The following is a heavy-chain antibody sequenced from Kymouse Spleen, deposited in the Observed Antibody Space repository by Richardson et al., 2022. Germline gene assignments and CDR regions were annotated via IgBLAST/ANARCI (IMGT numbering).Heavy chain of an antibody. D-gene: IGHD6-6*01. V-gene: IGHV3-21*03. J-gene: IGHJ3*02. CDR2: ISSSSSYI. CDR3: ARYSSSGRDAFDI. Sequence: EVQLVESGGGLVKPGGSLRLSCAASGFTFSSYSMNWVRQAPGKGLEWVSSISSSSSYIYYADSVKGRFTISRDNAKNSLYLQMNSLRAEDTAVYYCARYSSSGRDAFDIWGQGTMVTVSS. CDR1: GFTFSSYS.